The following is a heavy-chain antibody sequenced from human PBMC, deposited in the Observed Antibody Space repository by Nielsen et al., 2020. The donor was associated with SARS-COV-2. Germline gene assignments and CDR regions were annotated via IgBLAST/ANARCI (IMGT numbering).Heavy chain of an antibody. J-gene: IGHJ6*02. D-gene: IGHD6-13*01. CDR1: DGSISSYY. Sequence: SETLSLTCTVSDGSISSYYWSWIRQPPGKGLEWIGYIYYSGNTNYNPSLKSRVTISVDTSKNQFSLKLSSVTAADTAVYYCARGSSSWYQPYYYYGMDVWGQGTTVTVSS. CDR3: ARGSSSWYQPYYYYGMDV. CDR2: IYYSGNT. V-gene: IGHV4-59*01.